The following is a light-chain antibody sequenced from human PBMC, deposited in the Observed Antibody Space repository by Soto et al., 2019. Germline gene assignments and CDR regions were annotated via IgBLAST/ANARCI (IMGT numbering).Light chain of an antibody. CDR2: EDN. CDR3: QSYDSSNHGV. Sequence: NFMLTQPHSVSESPGKTVTISCTRSSGSIARNYVQWYQQRPGSAPTTVIYEDNQRPSGVPDRFSGSIDSSSNSASLTISGLKTEDEADYYCQSYDSSNHGVFGGGTKVTVL. V-gene: IGLV6-57*03. J-gene: IGLJ2*01. CDR1: SGSIARNY.